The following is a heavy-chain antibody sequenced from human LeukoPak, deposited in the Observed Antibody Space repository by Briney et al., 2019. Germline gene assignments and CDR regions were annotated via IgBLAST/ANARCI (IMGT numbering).Heavy chain of an antibody. CDR2: LTASGGST. Sequence: GASVKVSCKASGYTFTSYFMHRVRQAPGQRLEWMGILTASGGSTRNAQRHQDRATMTGATSTSRVYMELSSLRSEDTAVYYCARAELNYGMDVWGQGTTVTVPS. V-gene: IGHV1-46*01. CDR1: GYTFTSYF. D-gene: IGHD1-14*01. CDR3: ARAELNYGMDV. J-gene: IGHJ6*02.